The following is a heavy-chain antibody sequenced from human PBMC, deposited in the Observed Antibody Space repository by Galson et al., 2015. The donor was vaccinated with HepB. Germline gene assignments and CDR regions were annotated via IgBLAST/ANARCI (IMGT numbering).Heavy chain of an antibody. Sequence: ETLSLTCAVYGGSFSGFYWSWIRQPPGKGLEWIGEISHRGSTNYNPSLKSRVTISVDTSENQFSLKLRSLTAADTALYYCARGNDYGSGTFYKSYGIDVWGQGTMVIVSS. CDR1: GGSFSGFY. V-gene: IGHV4-34*01. CDR2: ISHRGST. J-gene: IGHJ3*01. D-gene: IGHD3-10*01. CDR3: ARGNDYGSGTFYKSYGIDV.